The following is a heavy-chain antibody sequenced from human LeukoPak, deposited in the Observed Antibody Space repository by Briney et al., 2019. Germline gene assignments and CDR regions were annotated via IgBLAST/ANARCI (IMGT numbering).Heavy chain of an antibody. CDR3: AKGYYYDSSGYYQHFDH. J-gene: IGHJ4*02. D-gene: IGHD3-22*01. CDR1: GFTFSSFG. V-gene: IGHV3-30*18. CDR2: ISYDGSNQ. Sequence: PGGSLRFSCAASGFTFSSFGIHWVRQAPGKGLEWVALISYDGSNQYYADSVKGRSTISRDNYKNTLYLQMNSLRAEDTAVYYCAKGYYYDSSGYYQHFDHWGQGTLVTVSS.